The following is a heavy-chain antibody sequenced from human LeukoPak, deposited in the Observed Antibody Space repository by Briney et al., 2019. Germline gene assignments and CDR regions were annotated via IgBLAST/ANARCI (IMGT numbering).Heavy chain of an antibody. CDR3: AREYDFWSGKPFDAFDI. CDR2: ISYDGSNK. D-gene: IGHD3-3*01. J-gene: IGHJ3*02. V-gene: IGHV3-30*01. Sequence: GGSLRLSCAASGFTFSDYYMTWIRQAPGKGLEWVAVISYDGSNKYYADSVKGRFTISRDNSKNTLYLQMNSLRAEDTAVYYCAREYDFWSGKPFDAFDIWGQGTMVTVSS. CDR1: GFTFSDYY.